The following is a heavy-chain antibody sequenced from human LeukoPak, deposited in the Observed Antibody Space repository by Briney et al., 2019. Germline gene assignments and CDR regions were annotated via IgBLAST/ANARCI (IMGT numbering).Heavy chain of an antibody. Sequence: GGSLRLSCAASGFTFSASYMSWIRQAPGKGLEWVSYISSSGSTINYADSVKGRFTISRDNAKNSLCLQMNSLRAEDTAVYYCAKGGKWDVTPFDYWGQGTLVTVSS. V-gene: IGHV3-11*01. CDR1: GFTFSASY. CDR3: AKGGKWDVTPFDY. J-gene: IGHJ4*02. CDR2: ISSSGSTI. D-gene: IGHD1-26*01.